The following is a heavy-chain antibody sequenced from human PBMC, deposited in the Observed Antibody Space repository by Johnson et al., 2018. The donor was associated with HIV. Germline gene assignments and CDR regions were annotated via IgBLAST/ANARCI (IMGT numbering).Heavy chain of an antibody. J-gene: IGHJ3*02. CDR1: GFSFGSYG. D-gene: IGHD3-22*01. CDR3: AKADDLEDTSGYLSAFDI. CDR2: IRYDGTKK. V-gene: IGHV3-30*02. Sequence: QVLLVESGGGVVQPGGSLRLSCAASGFSFGSYGMHWVRQAPGKGLEWVAFIRYDGTKKYYADSVKGRFPISRDNSNNMLYLQMDSLRAEDTAAYYCAKADDLEDTSGYLSAFDIWGQGTMVTVSS.